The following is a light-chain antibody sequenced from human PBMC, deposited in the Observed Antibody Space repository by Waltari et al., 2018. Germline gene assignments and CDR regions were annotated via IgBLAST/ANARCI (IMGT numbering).Light chain of an antibody. Sequence: EIVLTQSPATLSLSPGERATLSCRASQGVSSSLAWYQQKPGQAPELLIYDASNRAPGIPSRFSGSGSATDFTLTISSLEPEDFAVYYCQQRSNWPYTFGQGTKLEIK. CDR2: DAS. V-gene: IGKV3-11*01. CDR3: QQRSNWPYT. CDR1: QGVSSS. J-gene: IGKJ2*01.